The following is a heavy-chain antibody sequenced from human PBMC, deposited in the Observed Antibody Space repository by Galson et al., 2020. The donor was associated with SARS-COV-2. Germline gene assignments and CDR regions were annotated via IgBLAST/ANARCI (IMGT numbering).Heavy chain of an antibody. D-gene: IGHD3-22*01. J-gene: IGHJ3*02. V-gene: IGHV4-61*02. CDR1: GGSISSSSYY. CDR2: IYDSGHT. CDR3: ARVGMEESYNYGDAFDI. Sequence: SETLSLTCTVSGGSISSSSYYWSWVRQPAGKGLEWIGRIYDSGHTNYNPSLKSRVAISVDTSKNQVALKLRSVTATDTAVYFCARVGMEESYNYGDAFDIWGQGTTVTVSS.